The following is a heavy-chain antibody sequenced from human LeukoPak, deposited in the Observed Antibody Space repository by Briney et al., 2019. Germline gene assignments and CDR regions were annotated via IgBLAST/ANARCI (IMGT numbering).Heavy chain of an antibody. CDR3: AKVSYYDFWRVPFDY. J-gene: IGHJ4*02. Sequence: GGSLRLSCTASGLTFSNSWMHWVRQAPGKGLEWVSAISGSDGSTYYADSVKGRFTISRDNSKNTLYLQMNSLRAEDTAVYYRAKVSYYDFWRVPFDYWGQGTLVTVSS. CDR1: GLTFSNSW. D-gene: IGHD3-3*01. CDR2: ISGSDGST. V-gene: IGHV3-23*01.